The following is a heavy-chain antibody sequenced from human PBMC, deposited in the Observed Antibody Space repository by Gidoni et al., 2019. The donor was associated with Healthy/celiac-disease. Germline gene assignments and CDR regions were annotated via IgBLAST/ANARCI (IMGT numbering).Heavy chain of an antibody. J-gene: IGHJ3*02. CDR2: IYYSGSN. CDR3: ARNCGGDCYDAFDI. Sequence: QLQLQASGPGLVKPSETLSHPCTVSGASISSSSYYWGWIRQPPGKGLEWIGSIYYSGSNYYNPSLKSRVTISVDTSKNQFSRKLSSVTAADTAVYYCARNCGGDCYDAFDIWGQGTMVTVSS. CDR1: GASISSSSYY. D-gene: IGHD2-21*02. V-gene: IGHV4-39*01.